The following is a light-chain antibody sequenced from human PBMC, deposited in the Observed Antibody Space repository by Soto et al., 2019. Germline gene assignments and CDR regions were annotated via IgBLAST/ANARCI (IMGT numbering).Light chain of an antibody. V-gene: IGKV3D-20*01. CDR2: HSS. Sequence: EVVLTQSPATLSLSPGERATLSCGARQSVSSSYLAWYQQKPGLAPRLLIYHSSSRSTGIPDRFSGIGSWKDLTLTISRLEPEDFAVYYCQHYGSSSWTFGQGTKVEIK. CDR3: QHYGSSSWT. CDR1: QSVSSSY. J-gene: IGKJ1*01.